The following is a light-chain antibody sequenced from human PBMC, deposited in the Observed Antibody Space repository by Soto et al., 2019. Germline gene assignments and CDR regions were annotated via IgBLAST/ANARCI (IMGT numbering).Light chain of an antibody. V-gene: IGKV1-5*03. Sequence: IQMTQSPSTLSASVGDRVTITCRASQSISSRLAWYQQKPGKAPKLLIYKASSLESGVPSRFSGSGSGTELTLTISSLQPDDFATYYCQQYNSYPWTFGQGTKVEIK. CDR1: QSISSR. CDR2: KAS. CDR3: QQYNSYPWT. J-gene: IGKJ1*01.